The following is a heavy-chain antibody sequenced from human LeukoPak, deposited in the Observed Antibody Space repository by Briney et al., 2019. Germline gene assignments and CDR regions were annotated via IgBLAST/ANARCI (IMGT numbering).Heavy chain of an antibody. CDR3: ARRFNSVWYFDY. CDR1: GGSIDNHY. D-gene: IGHD6-19*01. J-gene: IGHJ4*02. CDR2: IYYSGTT. V-gene: IGHV4-59*08. Sequence: SETLSLTCTVSGGSIDNHYWSWIRQPPGKGLEWIGYIYYSGTTNYNPSLKSRVTMSVDTSKNQFSLRLNSVTAADTAVYFCARRFNSVWYFDYWGQGTLVTVSS.